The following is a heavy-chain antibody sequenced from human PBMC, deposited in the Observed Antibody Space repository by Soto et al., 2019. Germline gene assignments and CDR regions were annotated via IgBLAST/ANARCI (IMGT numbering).Heavy chain of an antibody. Sequence: QVQRVQSGAEVKKPGASVKVSCKASGSTFTSFGISWVRQAPGQGLEWMGWISAYNGNTNYAENLQGRVTMTTDTSTNTAYMELRSLRSDDTAVYYCARDHRSGTDGFDIWGQGKMVTVSS. CDR3: ARDHRSGTDGFDI. V-gene: IGHV1-18*01. J-gene: IGHJ3*02. D-gene: IGHD1-26*01. CDR1: GSTFTSFG. CDR2: ISAYNGNT.